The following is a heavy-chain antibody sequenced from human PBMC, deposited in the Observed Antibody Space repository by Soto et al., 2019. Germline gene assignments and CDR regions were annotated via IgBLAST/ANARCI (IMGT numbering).Heavy chain of an antibody. CDR1: GFNFSNYA. V-gene: IGHV3-23*01. CDR2: ISGSGGRT. CDR3: AKADDFWSGYHIYYYYGMDV. D-gene: IGHD3-3*01. J-gene: IGHJ6*02. Sequence: GGSLRLSCTASGFNFSNYAMSWVRQAPGKGLEWVSGISGSGGRTYYADSVKGRFTISRDNSKHTLYLQMNSLRAEDTAVYYCAKADDFWSGYHIYYYYGMDVWGQGTTVTAP.